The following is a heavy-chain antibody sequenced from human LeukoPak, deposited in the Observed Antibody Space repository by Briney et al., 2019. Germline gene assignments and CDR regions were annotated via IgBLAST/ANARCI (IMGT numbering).Heavy chain of an antibody. CDR1: GGSFSGYY. CDR2: INHSGST. CDR3: ARGLGYCSSTSCYSDYGMDV. D-gene: IGHD2-2*02. Sequence: SETLSLTCAVYGGSFSGYYWSWIRQPPGKGLEWIGEINHSGSTNYNPSLKSRVTISVDTSKNQFSLKLSSVTAADTAVYYCARGLGYCSSTSCYSDYGMDVWGQGTTVTVSS. V-gene: IGHV4-34*01. J-gene: IGHJ6*02.